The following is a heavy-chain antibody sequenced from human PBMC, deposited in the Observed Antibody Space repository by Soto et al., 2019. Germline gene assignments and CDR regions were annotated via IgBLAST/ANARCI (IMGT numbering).Heavy chain of an antibody. CDR3: ARASPTTVTYFDY. J-gene: IGHJ4*02. Sequence: GGSLRLSCAASGFTFSDYYMSWIRQAPGKGLEWVSYISSSSSYTNYADSVKGRFTISRDNAKNSLYLQMNSLRAEDTAVYYCARASPTTVTYFDYWGQGTLVTVPQ. V-gene: IGHV3-11*06. CDR1: GFTFSDYY. CDR2: ISSSSSYT. D-gene: IGHD4-17*01.